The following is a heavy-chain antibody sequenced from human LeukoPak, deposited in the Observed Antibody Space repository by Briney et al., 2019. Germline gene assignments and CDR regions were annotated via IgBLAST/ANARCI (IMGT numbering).Heavy chain of an antibody. D-gene: IGHD3-10*01. V-gene: IGHV4-34*01. CDR1: GGSFSGYY. CDR3: ARARITMVRGREHFDY. J-gene: IGHJ4*02. Sequence: SETLSLSCAVYGGSFSGYYWSWIRQPPGKGLEWIGEINHSGSTNYNPSLKSRVTISVDTSKNQFSLKLSSVTAADTAVYYFARARITMVRGREHFDYWGQGTLVTVSS. CDR2: INHSGST.